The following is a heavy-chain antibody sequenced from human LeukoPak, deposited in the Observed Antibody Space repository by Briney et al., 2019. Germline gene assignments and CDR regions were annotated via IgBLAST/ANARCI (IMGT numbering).Heavy chain of an antibody. CDR3: ARGAGSGYYFYMDV. D-gene: IGHD3-10*01. J-gene: IGHJ6*03. CDR1: GFTFDDYG. V-gene: IGHV3-20*04. CDR2: INWDGGST. Sequence: GGSLRLSCAASGFTFDDYGMHWVRQPPGKGLEWVSGINWDGGSTGYADSVQGRFTISRDNAKNSLYLQMNSLRAEDTAFYYCARGAGSGYYFYMDVRGKGTTVTVSS.